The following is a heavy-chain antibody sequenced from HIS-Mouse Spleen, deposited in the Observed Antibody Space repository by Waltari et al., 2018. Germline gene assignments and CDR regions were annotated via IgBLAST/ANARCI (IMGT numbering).Heavy chain of an antibody. CDR3: AKDRGSQFDY. V-gene: IGHV3-30*18. CDR1: GFTFRSYG. J-gene: IGHJ4*02. D-gene: IGHD1-26*01. Sequence: QVQLVESGGCVVQPGRSLIPSCAASGFTFRSYGMHGVRQAPGKGLEWVAVISYDGSNKYYADSVKGRFTISRDNSKNTLYLQMNSLRAEDTAVYYCAKDRGSQFDYWGQGTLVTVSS. CDR2: ISYDGSNK.